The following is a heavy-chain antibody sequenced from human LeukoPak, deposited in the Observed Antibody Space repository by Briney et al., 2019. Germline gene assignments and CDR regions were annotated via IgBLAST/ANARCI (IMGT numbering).Heavy chain of an antibody. CDR3: AIRVRSADYRLDC. J-gene: IGHJ4*02. D-gene: IGHD4-11*01. Sequence: PSETLSLTCAVYGGSFTIYSWTWIRQPPGKSLEWVGEISPSGNTQYNPSLKSRVTISLDASKSQFYLKLNSVTAADTAVYYCAIRVRSADYRLDCWGQGTLVTVSS. CDR2: ISPSGNT. V-gene: IGHV4-34*01. CDR1: GGSFTIYS.